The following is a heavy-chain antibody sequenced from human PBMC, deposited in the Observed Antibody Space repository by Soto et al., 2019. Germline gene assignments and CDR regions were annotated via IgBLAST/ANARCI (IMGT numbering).Heavy chain of an antibody. CDR2: IWYDGSNK. Sequence: PGGSLRLSCAASGFTFSSYGMHWVRQAPGKGLEWVAVIWYDGSNKYYADSVKGRFTTSRDNSKNTLYLQMNSLRAEDTAVYYCARDSTILWFGTQTDLDYWGQGTLVTVSS. D-gene: IGHD3-10*01. J-gene: IGHJ4*02. V-gene: IGHV3-33*01. CDR1: GFTFSSYG. CDR3: ARDSTILWFGTQTDLDY.